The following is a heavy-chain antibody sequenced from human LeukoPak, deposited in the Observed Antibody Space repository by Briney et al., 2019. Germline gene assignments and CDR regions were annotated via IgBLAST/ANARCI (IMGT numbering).Heavy chain of an antibody. Sequence: SVKVSCKASGGTFSSYAISWVRQAPGQGLEWMGRIIPIFGTANYAQKFQGRVTITTDESTSTAYMELSSLRSEDTAVYYCARLGGSHHYYYYMDVWGKGTTVTVSS. CDR3: ARLGGSHHYYYYMDV. CDR2: IIPIFGTA. D-gene: IGHD1-26*01. V-gene: IGHV1-69*05. J-gene: IGHJ6*03. CDR1: GGTFSSYA.